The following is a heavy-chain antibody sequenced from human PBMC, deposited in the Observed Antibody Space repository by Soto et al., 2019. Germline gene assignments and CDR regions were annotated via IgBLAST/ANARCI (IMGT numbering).Heavy chain of an antibody. Sequence: QLQLQESGPGLVKPSETLSLTCTVSGGSISSSSYYWGWIRQPPGKGLEWIGSIYYSGSTYYNPSLKSRVTIXXDXAXXLFALKLSSVTAADTAVYYCASTPDVAEQPLGFDYWGQGTLVTVSS. D-gene: IGHD6-13*01. CDR2: IYYSGST. J-gene: IGHJ4*02. V-gene: IGHV4-39*01. CDR1: GGSISSSSYY. CDR3: ASTPDVAEQPLGFDY.